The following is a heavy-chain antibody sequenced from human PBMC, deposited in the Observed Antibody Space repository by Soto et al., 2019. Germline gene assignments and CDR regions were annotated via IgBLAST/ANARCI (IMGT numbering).Heavy chain of an antibody. D-gene: IGHD6-13*01. CDR2: VYYSGST. CDR3: TGERRQQLADYAAFDI. J-gene: IGHJ3*02. Sequence: SETLSLTCTVSGASISSYYWSWIRQPPGKGLEWIGYVYYSGSTNYNPSLKSRVTLSVDTSKNQFALKLSSVTAADTAVYYCTGERRQQLADYAAFDIWGQGTMVTVSS. V-gene: IGHV4-59*12. CDR1: GASISSYY.